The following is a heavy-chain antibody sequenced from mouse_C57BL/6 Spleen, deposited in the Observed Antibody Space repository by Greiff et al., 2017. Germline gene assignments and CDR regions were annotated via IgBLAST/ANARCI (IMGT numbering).Heavy chain of an antibody. CDR2: IWRGGST. V-gene: IGHV2-5*01. CDR3: AKRIYYGSGYYAMDY. J-gene: IGHJ4*01. CDR1: GFSLTSYG. D-gene: IGHD1-1*01. Sequence: QVQLKQSGPGLVQPSQSLSITCTVSGFSLTSYGVHWVRQSPGKGLEWLGVIWRGGSTDYNAAFMSRLSITKDNSKSQVFFKMNSLQADDTAIYYCAKRIYYGSGYYAMDYWGQGTSVTVSS.